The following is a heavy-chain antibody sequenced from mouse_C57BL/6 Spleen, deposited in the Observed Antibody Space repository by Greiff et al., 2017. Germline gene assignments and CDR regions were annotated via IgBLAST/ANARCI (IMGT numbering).Heavy chain of an antibody. V-gene: IGHV3-8*01. Sequence: VQLKESGPGLAKPSQTLSLTCSVTGYSITSDYWNWIRKFPGNKLEYMGYISYSGSTYYNPSLKSRISITRDTSKNQYSLQLNSVTTEDTATYYCARLRDYGPSYWYFDVWGTGTTVTVSS. J-gene: IGHJ1*03. CDR2: ISYSGST. CDR1: GYSITSDY. D-gene: IGHD1-1*02. CDR3: ARLRDYGPSYWYFDV.